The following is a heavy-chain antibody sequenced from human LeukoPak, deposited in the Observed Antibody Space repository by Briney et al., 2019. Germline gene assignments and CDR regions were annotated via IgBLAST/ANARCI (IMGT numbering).Heavy chain of an antibody. J-gene: IGHJ5*02. CDR2: FDPEDGET. V-gene: IGHV1-24*01. CDR3: VRFAAGPDPYYP. D-gene: IGHD6-25*01. Sequence: ASVKVSCKVSGFTLTELSMHWVRQAPGKGLEWMGGFDPEDGETIYAQNFQGRVTMTEDTSTDTAYMELNNLTSEDTAVYYCVRFAAGPDPYYPWGQGTLVTVSS. CDR1: GFTLTELS.